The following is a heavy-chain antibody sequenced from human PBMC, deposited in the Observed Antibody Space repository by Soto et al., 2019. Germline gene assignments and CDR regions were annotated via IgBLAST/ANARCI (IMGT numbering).Heavy chain of an antibody. Sequence: GGSLRLSCAASGFTFSSFWMHWVRQAPGEGLVWVSRINTDGSYTTYADSVKGRFTISRDNAKNTLFLQMNSLRPEDTAVYYCAGRHYDILTAYYGMDGWGQGNTVTVSS. J-gene: IGHJ6*02. CDR3: AGRHYDILTAYYGMDG. V-gene: IGHV3-74*01. CDR2: INTDGSYT. D-gene: IGHD3-9*01. CDR1: GFTFSSFW.